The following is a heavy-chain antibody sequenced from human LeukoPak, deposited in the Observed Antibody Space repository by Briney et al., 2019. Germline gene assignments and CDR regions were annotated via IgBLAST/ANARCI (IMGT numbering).Heavy chain of an antibody. Sequence: GGSLRLSCAASGFTFSSYGMHWVRQAPGKGLEWVAVISYDGSNKNCADSVKGRFTISRDNSKNTLYLQMNSLRAEDTAVYYCAKGRRGYSYGQFDYWGQGTLVTVSS. CDR2: ISYDGSNK. CDR3: AKGRRGYSYGQFDY. V-gene: IGHV3-30*18. J-gene: IGHJ4*02. CDR1: GFTFSSYG. D-gene: IGHD5-18*01.